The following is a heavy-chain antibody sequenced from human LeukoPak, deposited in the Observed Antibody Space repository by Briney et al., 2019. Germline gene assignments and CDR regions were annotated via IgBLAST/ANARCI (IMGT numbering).Heavy chain of an antibody. J-gene: IGHJ4*02. CDR2: IYYNGYT. D-gene: IGHD1/OR15-1a*01. CDR1: GGSIGTYY. V-gene: IGHV4-59*01. Sequence: SETLSLTCTVSGGSIGTYYRSWIRQPPGKGLEWIGYIYYNGYTDYNPSLKSRVTISLHTSKNQFSLKLSSVTAADTAVYYCARDRHWTNDWVFDYWGQGTLVTVSS. CDR3: ARDRHWTNDWVFDY.